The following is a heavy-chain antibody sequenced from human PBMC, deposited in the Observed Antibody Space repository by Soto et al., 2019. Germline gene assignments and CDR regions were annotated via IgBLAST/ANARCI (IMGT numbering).Heavy chain of an antibody. J-gene: IGHJ6*02. CDR2: ISYDGSNK. Sequence: QVQLVESGGGVVQPGRSLRLSCAASGLTFSSCAMHWVRQAPGKGLEWVALISYDGSNKYYVDSVKGRFTISRDNSKNTLDLQMNSLREEDTAGYYCAAETKSYFYGMDVWGQGTTVTVSS. V-gene: IGHV3-30*03. CDR3: AAETKSYFYGMDV. CDR1: GLTFSSCA.